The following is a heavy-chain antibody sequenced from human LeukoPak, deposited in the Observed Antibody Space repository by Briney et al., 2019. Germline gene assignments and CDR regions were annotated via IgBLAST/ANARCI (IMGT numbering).Heavy chain of an antibody. CDR2: ISYDGSNK. D-gene: IGHD4-23*01. J-gene: IGHJ4*02. Sequence: QPGGSLRLSCAASGFTFSSFGMHWVRQAPGKGLEWVAVISYDGSNKYYADSVKGRFTISRDNSKNTLYLQMNSLRAEDTAVYYCARARTYGGKDYFDYWGQGTLVTVSS. V-gene: IGHV3-30*03. CDR1: GFTFSSFG. CDR3: ARARTYGGKDYFDY.